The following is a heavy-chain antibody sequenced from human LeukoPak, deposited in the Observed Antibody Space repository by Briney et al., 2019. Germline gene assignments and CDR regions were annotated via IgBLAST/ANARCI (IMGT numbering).Heavy chain of an antibody. Sequence: SETLSLTCAVYGGSFSGYYWSWIRQPPGKGLEWIGEINHSGSTNYNPSLKSRVTISVDTSQNQFSLKLSSVTAADTAVYYCARGGIAARPYYYGMDVWGQGTTVTVSS. CDR1: GGSFSGYY. CDR2: INHSGST. V-gene: IGHV4-34*01. CDR3: ARGGIAARPYYYGMDV. D-gene: IGHD6-6*01. J-gene: IGHJ6*02.